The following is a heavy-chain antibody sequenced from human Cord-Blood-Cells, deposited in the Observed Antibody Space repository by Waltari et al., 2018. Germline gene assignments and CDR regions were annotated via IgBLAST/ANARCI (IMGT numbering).Heavy chain of an antibody. CDR3: ARVGDYDSSGYYSFDI. CDR1: GYTFTSYY. V-gene: IGHV1-46*01. CDR2: IHPSGGST. D-gene: IGHD3-22*01. Sequence: QVQLVQSGAEVKKPGASVKVSCKASGYTFTSYYMHWVRQAPGQGLEWMGIIHPSGGSTSYAKKFQGRVTMTRDTSTSTVYMELSSLRSEDTAVYYCARVGDYDSSGYYSFDIWGQGTMVTVSS. J-gene: IGHJ3*02.